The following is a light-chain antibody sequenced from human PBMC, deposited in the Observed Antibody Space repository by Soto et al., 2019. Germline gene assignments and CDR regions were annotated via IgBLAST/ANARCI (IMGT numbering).Light chain of an antibody. V-gene: IGKV1-27*01. J-gene: IGKJ1*01. CDR2: AAS. CDR1: QGISNY. Sequence: DIQMTQSPSSLSASVGDRVTITCRASQGISNYLAWYQQKPGEVPKLLIYAASTLQSGVPSRFSGSGSGTDFTLTISSLQPEAVASYYCQKYDRAPRTFGQGTKVEIK. CDR3: QKYDRAPRT.